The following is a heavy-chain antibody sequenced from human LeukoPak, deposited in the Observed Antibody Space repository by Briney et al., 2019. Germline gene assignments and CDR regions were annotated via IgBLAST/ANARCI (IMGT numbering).Heavy chain of an antibody. V-gene: IGHV4-38-2*02. CDR1: TFSIGTNYY. D-gene: IGHD2-21*02. Sequence: SETLSPTCTVTTFSIGTNYYWGWIRPPPGKGLEWIASTSHSGRTFYKTPLQSRVTMSVDTSKNQFSLSLRSVTAADTAVYYCARSPCGADCYFDSWGQGTLVTVSS. CDR3: ARSPCGADCYFDS. CDR2: TSHSGRT. J-gene: IGHJ4*02.